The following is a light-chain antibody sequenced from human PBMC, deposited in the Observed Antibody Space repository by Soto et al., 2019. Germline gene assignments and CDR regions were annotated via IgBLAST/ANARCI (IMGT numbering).Light chain of an antibody. CDR1: SSDVGGYNS. CDR2: EVS. CDR3: SSYTSSNTWV. V-gene: IGLV2-14*01. Sequence: QSALTQPASVSGSPGQSITISCTGTSSDVGGYNSVSWYQQHPGKVPKVMIYEVSNRPSGVSDRFSGSKSGNTASLTISGLQAEDEADYYCSSYTSSNTWVFSGGTKLTVL. J-gene: IGLJ3*02.